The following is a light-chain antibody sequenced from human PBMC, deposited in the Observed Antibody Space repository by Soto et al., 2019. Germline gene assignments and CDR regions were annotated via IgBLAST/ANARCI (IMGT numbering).Light chain of an antibody. V-gene: IGLV1-51*01. CDR1: SSNIGRNY. Sequence: QSVLTRPPSVSAAPGQKVTISCSGSSSNIGRNYVSWYQHLPGTAPKLLIYDNNKRPSGIPDRFTGSKSGTSATLGITGLQTGDEADYYCGTWDSSLSAGVFGGGTKLTVL. J-gene: IGLJ2*01. CDR2: DNN. CDR3: GTWDSSLSAGV.